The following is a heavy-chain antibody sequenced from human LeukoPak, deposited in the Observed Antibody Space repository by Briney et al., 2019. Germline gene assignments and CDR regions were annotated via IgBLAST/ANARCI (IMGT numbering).Heavy chain of an antibody. CDR1: GGSISSSSYY. D-gene: IGHD1-26*01. CDR2: IYYSGST. J-gene: IGHJ5*02. Sequence: SETLSLTCTVSGGSISSSSYYWGWIRQPPGKGLEWIGSIYYSGSTYYNPSLKSRVTISVDTSKNQFSLKLSSVTAADTAVYYCARRSIVGATGSHNWFDPWGQGTLVTVSS. V-gene: IGHV4-39*07. CDR3: ARRSIVGATGSHNWFDP.